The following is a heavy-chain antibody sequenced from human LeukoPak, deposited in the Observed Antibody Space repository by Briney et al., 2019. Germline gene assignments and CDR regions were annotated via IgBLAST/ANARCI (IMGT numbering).Heavy chain of an antibody. J-gene: IGHJ4*02. CDR2: IIPIFGTA. D-gene: IGHD2-2*01. CDR3: AKDICSSTGCHEFDY. V-gene: IGHV1-69*06. CDR1: GGTFSSYA. Sequence: SVKVSCKASGGTFSSYAISWVRQAPGQGLEWMGGIIPIFGTANYAQKFQGRVTITADKSTSTAYMELSSLRSEDTALYYCAKDICSSTGCHEFDYWGQGTLVTVSS.